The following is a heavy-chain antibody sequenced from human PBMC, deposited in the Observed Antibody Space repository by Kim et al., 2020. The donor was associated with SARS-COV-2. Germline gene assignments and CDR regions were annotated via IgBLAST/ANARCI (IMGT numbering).Heavy chain of an antibody. CDR2: IWYDGSNK. J-gene: IGHJ6*02. D-gene: IGHD2-2*01. CDR1: GFTFSSYG. Sequence: GGSLRLSCAASGFTFSSYGMHWVRQAPGKGLEWVAVIWYDGSNKYYADSVKGRFTISRDNSKNTLYLQMNSLRAEDTAVYYCAREDIVVVPAAMVPYYYYGMDAWGQGTPVTVSS. V-gene: IGHV3-33*01. CDR3: AREDIVVVPAAMVPYYYYGMDA.